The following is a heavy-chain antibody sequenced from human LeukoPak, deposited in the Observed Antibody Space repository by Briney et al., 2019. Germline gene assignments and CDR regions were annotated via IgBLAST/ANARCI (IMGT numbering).Heavy chain of an antibody. J-gene: IGHJ3*02. CDR3: ARPLAPWWELRGGPNAFDI. CDR2: ISGSGSTI. Sequence: PGGSLRLSCAASGFTFSDYDMSWIRQAPGKGLEWVSDISGSGSTIYYADSVKGRFTISRDNAKNSLYLQMNSLRAEDTAVYYCARPLAPWWELRGGPNAFDIWGQGTMVTVSS. CDR1: GFTFSDYD. D-gene: IGHD1-26*01. V-gene: IGHV3-11*01.